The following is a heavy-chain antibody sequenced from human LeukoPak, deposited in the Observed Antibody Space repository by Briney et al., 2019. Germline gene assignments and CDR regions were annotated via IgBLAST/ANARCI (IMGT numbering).Heavy chain of an antibody. CDR2: INHSGST. Sequence: SETLSLTSAVYGGSFSGYYWSWIRQPPGKGLEWIGEINHSGSTNYNPSLKSRVTISVDTSKNQFSLKLSSVTAADTAVYYCARDGYCSSTSCPPFDYWGQGTLVTVSS. V-gene: IGHV4-34*01. CDR3: ARDGYCSSTSCPPFDY. J-gene: IGHJ4*02. D-gene: IGHD2-2*01. CDR1: GGSFSGYY.